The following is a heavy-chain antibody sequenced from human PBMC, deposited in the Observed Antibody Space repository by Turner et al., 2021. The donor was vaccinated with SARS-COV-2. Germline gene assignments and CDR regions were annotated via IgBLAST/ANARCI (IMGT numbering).Heavy chain of an antibody. CDR3: ARGELWSFSSYDN. J-gene: IGHJ4*02. Sequence: QVQLVQSGAEVKKPGASVKVSCKASGYIFINYYIHWVRQAPGQGLEWVGINNRSGGGTRYAQKFRGRVTMTRDTSTSTVSMELSSLRSEDTAVYYCARGELWSFSSYDNWGQGTLVTVSS. CDR2: NNRSGGGT. CDR1: GYIFINYY. D-gene: IGHD3-10*01. V-gene: IGHV1-46*03.